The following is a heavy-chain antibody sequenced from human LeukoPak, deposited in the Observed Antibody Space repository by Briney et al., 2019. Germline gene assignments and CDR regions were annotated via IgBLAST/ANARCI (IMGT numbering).Heavy chain of an antibody. D-gene: IGHD2-2*01. J-gene: IGHJ6*02. CDR3: ARHQAGSSYAERYYYYGMDV. Sequence: SETLSLTCAVSGGSISSSNWWSWVRQPPGKGLEWIGEIYHSGSTNYNPSLKSRVTISVDTSKNQFSLRLSSVTAADTAVYYCARHQAGSSYAERYYYYGMDVWAKGPRSPSP. V-gene: IGHV4-4*02. CDR2: IYHSGST. CDR1: GGSISSSNW.